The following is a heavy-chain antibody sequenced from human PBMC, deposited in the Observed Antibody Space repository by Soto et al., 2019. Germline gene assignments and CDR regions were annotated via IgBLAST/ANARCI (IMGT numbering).Heavy chain of an antibody. J-gene: IGHJ5*02. CDR2: INPSGGST. CDR3: ARETSTSLGWKTNWFDP. V-gene: IGHV1-46*01. Sequence: GASVKVSCKASGYTFTSYYMHWVRQAPGQGLEWMGIINPSGGSTSYAQKFQGRVTMTRDTSTSTVYMELSSLRSEDTAVYYCARETSTSLGWKTNWFDPWGQGTLVTVSS. CDR1: GYTFTSYY. D-gene: IGHD2-2*01.